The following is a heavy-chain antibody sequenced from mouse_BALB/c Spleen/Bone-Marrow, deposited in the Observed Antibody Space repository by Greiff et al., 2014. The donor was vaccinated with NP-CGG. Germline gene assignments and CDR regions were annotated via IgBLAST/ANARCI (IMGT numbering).Heavy chain of an antibody. V-gene: IGHV1-87*01. CDR2: IYPGGGDT. CDR1: GYTFTSYW. D-gene: IGHD1-1*01. Sequence: VKLMESGAELARPGASVNLSCKASGYTFTSYWMQWVKQRPGQGLEWIGAIYPGGGDTRYTQKFKGKATLTADKSSSTAYMQLSSLASEDSAVYYCAAYYGSSYWAMDYWGQGTSVTVSS. J-gene: IGHJ4*01. CDR3: AAYYGSSYWAMDY.